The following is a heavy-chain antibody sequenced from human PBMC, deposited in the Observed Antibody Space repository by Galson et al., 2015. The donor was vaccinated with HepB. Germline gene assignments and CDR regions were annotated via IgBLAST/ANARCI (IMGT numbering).Heavy chain of an antibody. CDR1: GGTFSSYA. Sequence: SVKVSCKASGGTFSSYAISWVRQAPGQGLEWMGGIIPIFGTANYAQKFQGRVTITADESTSTAYMGLSSLRSEDTAVYYCASPDYYDSSGYFDYWGQGTLVTVSS. CDR2: IIPIFGTA. CDR3: ASPDYYDSSGYFDY. V-gene: IGHV1-69*13. J-gene: IGHJ4*02. D-gene: IGHD3-22*01.